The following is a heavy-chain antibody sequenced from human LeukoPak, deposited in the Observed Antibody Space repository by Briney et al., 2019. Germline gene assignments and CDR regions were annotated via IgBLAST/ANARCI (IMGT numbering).Heavy chain of an antibody. D-gene: IGHD2-21*01. Sequence: GGSLRLSCAASGFTFSSYGMHWVRQAPGKGLEWVAFIRYDGSNKYYADSVKGRFTISRDNSENTLYLQMNSLRAEETAAYYCAADLWFQPTLDWFDPWGQGTLVTVSS. CDR1: GFTFSSYG. CDR3: AADLWFQPTLDWFDP. CDR2: IRYDGSNK. V-gene: IGHV3-30*02. J-gene: IGHJ5*02.